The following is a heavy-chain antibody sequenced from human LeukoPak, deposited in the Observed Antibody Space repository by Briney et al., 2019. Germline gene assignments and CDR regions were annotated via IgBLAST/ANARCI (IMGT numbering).Heavy chain of an antibody. CDR1: GYTFTGYY. CDR3: ARGKRIAAAGTVGNWFDP. Sequence: ASVKVSCKASGYTFTGYYMHWVRQAPGQGLEWMGWINPNSGGTNYAQKFQGRVTMTRDTSTSTVYMELSSLRSEDTAVYYCARGKRIAAAGTVGNWFDPWGQGTLVTVSS. J-gene: IGHJ5*02. D-gene: IGHD6-13*01. V-gene: IGHV1-2*02. CDR2: INPNSGGT.